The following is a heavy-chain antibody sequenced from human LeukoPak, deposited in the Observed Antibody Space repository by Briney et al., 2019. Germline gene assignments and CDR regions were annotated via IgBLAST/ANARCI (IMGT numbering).Heavy chain of an antibody. CDR3: ARHQSPDHFGESYYFDY. CDR2: IYYSGST. D-gene: IGHD3-10*01. CDR1: GGSISSYY. J-gene: IGHJ4*02. V-gene: IGHV4-59*08. Sequence: PSETLSLTCTVSGGSISSYYWSWIRQPPGKGLEWIGSIYYSGSTYYNPSLKSRVTISVDTSKNQFSLKLSPVTAADTAVYYCARHQSPDHFGESYYFDYWGQGTLVTVSS.